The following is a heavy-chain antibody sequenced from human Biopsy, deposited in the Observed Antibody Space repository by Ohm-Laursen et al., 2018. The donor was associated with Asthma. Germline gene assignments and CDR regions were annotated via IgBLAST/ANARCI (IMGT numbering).Heavy chain of an antibody. D-gene: IGHD3-10*01. CDR2: ISVYNGNT. V-gene: IGHV1-18*01. J-gene: IGHJ6*02. CDR3: ARAVDYSHYYGIDV. CDR1: GYTFNSAG. Sequence: AASVKVSCKTSGYTFNSAGITWVRQAPGQGLEWMRWISVYNGNTKVAQKLQDRVTMITDTSTSTAYMELRSLRSDDTAVYFCARAVDYSHYYGIDVWGQGTTVTVS.